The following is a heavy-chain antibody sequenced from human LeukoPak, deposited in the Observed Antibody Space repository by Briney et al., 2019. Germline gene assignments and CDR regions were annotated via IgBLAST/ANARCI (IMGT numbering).Heavy chain of an antibody. CDR3: ARGYYDSSGYDDAFDI. CDR2: ISSSGSTI. D-gene: IGHD3-22*01. CDR1: GFTFSDYY. J-gene: IGHJ3*02. Sequence: GGSLRLSCAASGFTFSDYYMSWIRQAPGKGLEWVSYISSSGSTIYYADSVKGRFTISRDNAKNSLYLQMNSLRAEDTAVYYCARGYYDSSGYDDAFDIWGQGTMVTVSS. V-gene: IGHV3-11*04.